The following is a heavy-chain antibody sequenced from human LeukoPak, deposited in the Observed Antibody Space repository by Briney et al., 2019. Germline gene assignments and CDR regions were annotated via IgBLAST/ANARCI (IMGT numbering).Heavy chain of an antibody. V-gene: IGHV4-59*01. CDR3: AREYCSGGSCYPDY. CDR2: IYYSGST. D-gene: IGHD2-15*01. J-gene: IGHJ4*02. CDR1: GGSISSYY. Sequence: SETLSLTCTVSGGSISSYYWSWIRQPPGKGLEWTGYIYYSGSTNYNPSLKSRVTISVDTSKNQFSLKLSSVTAADTAVYYCAREYCSGGSCYPDYWGQGTLVTVSS.